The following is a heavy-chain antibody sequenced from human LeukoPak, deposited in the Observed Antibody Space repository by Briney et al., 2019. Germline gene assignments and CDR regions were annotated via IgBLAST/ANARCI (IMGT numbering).Heavy chain of an antibody. CDR3: ARERPYGDYFDY. D-gene: IGHD4-17*01. Sequence: KPSETLSLTCTVAGGSISGYYWSWIRQPPGKGLEWIGYMHHSGSTNYNLSLKSRVTISVDTSKNQFSLKLSSVTVADTAVYYCARERPYGDYFDYWGQGTLVTVSS. V-gene: IGHV4-59*12. J-gene: IGHJ4*02. CDR2: MHHSGST. CDR1: GGSISGYY.